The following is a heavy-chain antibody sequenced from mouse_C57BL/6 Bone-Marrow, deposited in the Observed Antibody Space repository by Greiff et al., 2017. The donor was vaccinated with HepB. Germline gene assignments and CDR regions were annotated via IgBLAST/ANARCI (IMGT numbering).Heavy chain of an antibody. CDR2: ISNGGGST. D-gene: IGHD1-1*01. CDR3: ARQWGTTVGAY. V-gene: IGHV5-12*01. CDR1: GFTFSDYY. J-gene: IGHJ3*01. Sequence: EVKLVESGGGLVQPGGSLKLSCAASGFTFSDYYMYWVRQTPEKRLEWVAYISNGGGSTYYPDTVKGRFTISRDNAKNTLYLQMSRLKSEDTAMYYCARQWGTTVGAYWGQGTLVTVSA.